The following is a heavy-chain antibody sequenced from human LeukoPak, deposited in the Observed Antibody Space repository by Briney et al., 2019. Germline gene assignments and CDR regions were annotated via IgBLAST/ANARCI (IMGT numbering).Heavy chain of an antibody. CDR3: AKEGAAARENYYYYMDV. CDR2: ISYDGSNK. CDR1: GFTFSSYS. D-gene: IGHD6-13*01. Sequence: GGSLRLSCAASGFTFSSYSMNWVRQAPGKGLEWVAVISYDGSNKYYADSVKGRFTISRDNSKNTLYLQMNSLRAEDTAVYYCAKEGAAARENYYYYMDVWGKGTTVTVSS. J-gene: IGHJ6*03. V-gene: IGHV3-30*18.